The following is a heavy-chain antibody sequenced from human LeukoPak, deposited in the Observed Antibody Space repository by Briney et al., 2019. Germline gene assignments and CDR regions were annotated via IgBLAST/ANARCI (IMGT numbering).Heavy chain of an antibody. Sequence: NPGGSLRLSCAASGFTFSSYSMNWVRQAPGKGLEWVSSISSSSSYIYYADSVKGRFTISRDNAKNSLYLQMNSLRAEDTAVYYCARDPRSSGRIRGLDYWGQGTLVTVSS. D-gene: IGHD3-22*01. V-gene: IGHV3-21*01. J-gene: IGHJ4*02. CDR1: GFTFSSYS. CDR2: ISSSSSYI. CDR3: ARDPRSSGRIRGLDY.